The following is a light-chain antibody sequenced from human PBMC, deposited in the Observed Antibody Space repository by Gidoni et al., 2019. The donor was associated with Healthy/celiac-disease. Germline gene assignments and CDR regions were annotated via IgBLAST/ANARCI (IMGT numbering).Light chain of an antibody. CDR1: KLGDKY. CDR3: QAWDSTHVV. Sequence: SYELTQPPSVSVSPGQTARITCSGEKLGDKYACWYQQKPGQSPVLVIYQDRKRPSGIPERFSGSNSGNTATLTISGTQAMDEADYYCQAWDSTHVVFGGGTKLPVL. J-gene: IGLJ2*01. CDR2: QDR. V-gene: IGLV3-1*01.